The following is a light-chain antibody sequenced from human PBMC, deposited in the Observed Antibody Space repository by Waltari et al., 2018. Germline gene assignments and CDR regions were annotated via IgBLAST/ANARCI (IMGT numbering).Light chain of an antibody. CDR1: QSVRVY. Sequence: EIVLTQSPATLSLSPGERATLSCRASQSVRVYLAWYQQKHGQAPRLLIDDTSNTASGTPDRFSGSGSGTDFSLSISSLEPEDFAVYYCQQRHNWPLTFGGGTKVEIK. V-gene: IGKV3-11*01. J-gene: IGKJ4*01. CDR3: QQRHNWPLT. CDR2: DTS.